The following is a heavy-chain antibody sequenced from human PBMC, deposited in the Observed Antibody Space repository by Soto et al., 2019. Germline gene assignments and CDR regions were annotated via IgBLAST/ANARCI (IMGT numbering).Heavy chain of an antibody. Sequence: PGVSMRLSCAASVSTSNGYAMSWVRKAPGKGLEWVSAISGNGADTSYADSVRGRFTISRDNSKDTLFLQMNSLRADDTAVYYCGKERGGRGWFVSSYWGPGIRVTVS. D-gene: IGHD6-19*01. CDR2: ISGNGADT. V-gene: IGHV3-23*01. CDR1: VSTSNGYA. J-gene: IGHJ4*02. CDR3: GKERGGRGWFVSSY.